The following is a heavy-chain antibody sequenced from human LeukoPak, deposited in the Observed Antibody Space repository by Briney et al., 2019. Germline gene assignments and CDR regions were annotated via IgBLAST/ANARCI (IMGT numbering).Heavy chain of an antibody. CDR2: ISSSDNTI. V-gene: IGHV3-48*03. Sequence: GGSLRLSCAAPGFAFSSYDMNWVRQAPGKGLEWISYISSSDNTIYYADSVKGRFTISRDNAKNSLYLQMNSLGAEDTAVYFCATNLRGSGWTFDHWGQGTLVTVSS. D-gene: IGHD6-19*01. CDR1: GFAFSSYD. J-gene: IGHJ4*02. CDR3: ATNLRGSGWTFDH.